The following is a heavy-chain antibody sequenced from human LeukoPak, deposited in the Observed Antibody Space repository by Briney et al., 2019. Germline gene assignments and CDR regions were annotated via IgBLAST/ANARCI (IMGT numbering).Heavy chain of an antibody. J-gene: IGHJ4*02. Sequence: PGGSLRLSCAAPGFTFSSDAMSSGRQAPRKGLEWGSAISGSGGSTYYADSVKGRFTISRDNSKNTLYLQMNSLRAENTAVYYCATLQYYYDSSGPHNFDYWGQGTLVTVSS. CDR2: ISGSGGST. V-gene: IGHV3-23*01. CDR3: ATLQYYYDSSGPHNFDY. D-gene: IGHD3-22*01. CDR1: GFTFSSDA.